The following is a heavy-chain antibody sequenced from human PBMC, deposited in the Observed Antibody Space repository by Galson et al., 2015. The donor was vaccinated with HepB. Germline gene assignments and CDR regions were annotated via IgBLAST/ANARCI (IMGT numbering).Heavy chain of an antibody. Sequence: SLRLSCAASGFTFSDYYMSWIRQAPGKELEWVSYISHSTLYTNYADSVKGRITISRDNARNSLYLQLNSLRAEDTAVYYCARVADADYGDHSHFDFWGQGTLVTVSS. CDR1: GFTFSDYY. J-gene: IGHJ4*02. D-gene: IGHD4-17*01. V-gene: IGHV3-11*06. CDR3: ARVADADYGDHSHFDF. CDR2: ISHSTLYT.